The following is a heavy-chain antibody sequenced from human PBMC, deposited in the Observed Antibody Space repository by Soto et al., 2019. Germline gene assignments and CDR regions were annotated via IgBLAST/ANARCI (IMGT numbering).Heavy chain of an antibody. V-gene: IGHV1-69*13. CDR1: GGTFSGYA. J-gene: IGHJ4*02. CDR3: ARAASSGGYWGPIDY. CDR2: IIPVFHRP. D-gene: IGHD1-26*01. Sequence: ASVKVSCKASGGTFSGYAITWVRQAPGQGLEWMGGIIPVFHRPKYAQKFQGRLTITADASTSTAYMELSSLRAEDTALYYCARAASSGGYWGPIDYWGQGTLVTVSS.